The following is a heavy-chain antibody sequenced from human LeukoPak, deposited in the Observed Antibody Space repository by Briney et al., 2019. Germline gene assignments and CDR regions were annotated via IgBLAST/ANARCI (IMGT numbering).Heavy chain of an antibody. CDR3: ARHGPLAPPFYYYYYMDV. Sequence: GESLKISCKTSGYNFAKYWIGWVRQMPGKGLELMGVIFPGDSDRNYSPSFQGQVTISADKSTNTVYLQWSSLKASDTAIYFCARHGPLAPPFYYYYYMDVWGKGTTVTVSS. CDR2: IFPGDSDR. CDR1: GYNFAKYW. V-gene: IGHV5-51*01. D-gene: IGHD6-6*01. J-gene: IGHJ6*03.